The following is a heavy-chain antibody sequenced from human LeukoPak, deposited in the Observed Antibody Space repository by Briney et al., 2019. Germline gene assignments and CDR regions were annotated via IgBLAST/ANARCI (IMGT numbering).Heavy chain of an antibody. Sequence: GGSLRLSCAASGFTFSSYWMSWVRQAPGKGLEWVANIKQDGSEKYYVDSVKGRFTISRDNAKNSLYLQMNSLRAEDTAVYYCARDRQPAPRRYFDWFHPPLYYYYYMDVWGKGTTVTISS. V-gene: IGHV3-7*01. CDR1: GFTFSSYW. J-gene: IGHJ6*03. D-gene: IGHD3-9*01. CDR2: IKQDGSEK. CDR3: ARDRQPAPRRYFDWFHPPLYYYYYMDV.